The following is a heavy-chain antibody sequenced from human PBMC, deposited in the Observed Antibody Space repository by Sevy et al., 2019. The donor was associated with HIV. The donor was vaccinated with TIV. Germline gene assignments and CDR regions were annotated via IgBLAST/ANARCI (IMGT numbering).Heavy chain of an antibody. V-gene: IGHV4-38-2*01. J-gene: IGHJ4*02. D-gene: IGHD1-26*01. Sequence: SETLSLTCAVSGYSISSAYSWGWIRQPPGKGLEWIGNIYHSGSTYYNPSLNSRVTISVDTSKNQFSLKLNSVTAADTAMYYCAGENAWGRGYSWGQGTLVIVSS. CDR2: IYHSGST. CDR3: AGENAWGRGYS. CDR1: GYSISSAYS.